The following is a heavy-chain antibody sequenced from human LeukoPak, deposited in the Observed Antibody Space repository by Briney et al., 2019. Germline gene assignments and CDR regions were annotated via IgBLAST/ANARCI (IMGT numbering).Heavy chain of an antibody. J-gene: IGHJ5*02. CDR3: ARSGYSSGWYGGWFDP. CDR1: GFTFSSYA. V-gene: IGHV3-30-3*01. CDR2: ISYDGSNK. Sequence: GKSLRLSCVASGFTFSSYAMHWVRQAPGKGLEWVAVISYDGSNKYYADSVKGRFTISRDNSKNTLYLQMNSLRAEDTAVYYCARSGYSSGWYGGWFDPWGQGTLVTVSS. D-gene: IGHD6-19*01.